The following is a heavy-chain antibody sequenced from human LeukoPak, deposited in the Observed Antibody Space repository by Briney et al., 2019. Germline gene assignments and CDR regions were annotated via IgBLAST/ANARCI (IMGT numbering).Heavy chain of an antibody. CDR1: GYTFTSYD. Sequence: ASVKVSCKASGYTFTSYDISWVRQAPGQGLEWMGWISAYNGNTNYAQKLQGRVTMTTDTSTSTAYMELRSLRSDDTAVYYCAREGSFRDGYHNPAYYFDYWGQGTLVTVSS. CDR3: AREGSFRDGYHNPAYYFDY. D-gene: IGHD5-24*01. CDR2: ISAYNGNT. J-gene: IGHJ4*02. V-gene: IGHV1-18*01.